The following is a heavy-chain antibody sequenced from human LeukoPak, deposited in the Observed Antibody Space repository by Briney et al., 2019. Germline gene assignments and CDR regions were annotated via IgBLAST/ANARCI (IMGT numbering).Heavy chain of an antibody. Sequence: GGSLRLSCAASGLIFYDYTMHWVRQAPGKGLEWVSLISRNGAVTKYADSVRGRFTVSRDNGKNTLYLQMNSLGAADTALYYCARGLRSSPIDYWGQGTLVTVSS. CDR1: GLIFYDYT. D-gene: IGHD2-15*01. V-gene: IGHV3-43*01. CDR3: ARGLRSSPIDY. CDR2: ISRNGAVT. J-gene: IGHJ4*02.